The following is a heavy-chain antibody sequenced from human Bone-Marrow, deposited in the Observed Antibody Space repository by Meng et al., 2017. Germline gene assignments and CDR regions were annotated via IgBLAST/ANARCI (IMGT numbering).Heavy chain of an antibody. CDR1: GRSFSGYY. D-gene: IGHD2-15*01. CDR3: ARGRVVAATNPKFDY. J-gene: IGHJ4*02. Sequence: QGRLLQGGAGLLKPAEALSLPCAVYGRSFSGYYWSWIRQPPGKGLEWIGEINHSGSTNYNPSLKSRVTISVDTSKNQFSLKLSSVTAADTAVYYCARGRVVAATNPKFDYWGQGTLVTVSS. CDR2: INHSGST. V-gene: IGHV4-34*01.